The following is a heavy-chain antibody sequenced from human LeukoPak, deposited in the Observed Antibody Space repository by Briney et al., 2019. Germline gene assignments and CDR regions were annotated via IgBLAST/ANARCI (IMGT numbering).Heavy chain of an antibody. J-gene: IGHJ4*02. D-gene: IGHD6-13*01. CDR3: ARISGWARIAAAGLDY. CDR1: GGSFSGYY. CDR2: INHSGST. Sequence: SETLSLTCAVYGGSFSGYYWSWIRQPPGKGLEWIGEINHSGSTNYNPSLKSRVTISVDTSKNQFSLKLSSVTAADTAVDYCARISGWARIAAAGLDYWGQGTLVTVSS. V-gene: IGHV4-34*01.